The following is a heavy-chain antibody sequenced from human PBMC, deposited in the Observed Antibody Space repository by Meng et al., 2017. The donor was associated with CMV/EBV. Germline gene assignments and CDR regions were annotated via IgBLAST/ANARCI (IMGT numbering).Heavy chain of an antibody. V-gene: IGHV3-20*04. CDR1: GFTFSSYS. J-gene: IGHJ6*02. D-gene: IGHD3-3*01. CDR2: INWNGGST. Sequence: ETLSLTCAASGFTFSSYSMNWVRQAPGKGLEWVSGINWNGGSTGYADSVKGRFTISRDNAKNSLYLQMNSLRAEDTALYYCARWDITIFGVVIMRYYGMDVWGQGTTVTVSS. CDR3: ARWDITIFGVVIMRYYGMDV.